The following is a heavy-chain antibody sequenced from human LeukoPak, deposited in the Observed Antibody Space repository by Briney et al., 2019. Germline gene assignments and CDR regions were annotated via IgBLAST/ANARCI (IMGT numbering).Heavy chain of an antibody. CDR2: IYYSGST. D-gene: IGHD3-10*01. Sequence: TSETLSLTCTVSGGSISSSSYYWGWIRQPPGKGLEWIGSIYYSGSTYYNPSLKSRVTISVDTSKNQFSLKLSSMTAADTAVYYCARVKNLRTYGSGTYYFDYWGQGTLVTVSS. V-gene: IGHV4-39*07. J-gene: IGHJ4*02. CDR1: GGSISSSSYY. CDR3: ARVKNLRTYGSGTYYFDY.